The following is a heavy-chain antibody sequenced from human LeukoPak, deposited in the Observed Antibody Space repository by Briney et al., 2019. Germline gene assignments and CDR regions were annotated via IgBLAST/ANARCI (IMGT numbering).Heavy chain of an antibody. CDR2: IYSGGST. CDR1: GFTVSSNY. V-gene: IGHV3-53*01. Sequence: GGSLRLSCAASGFTVSSNYMSWVRQAPGKGLEWVSVIYSGGSTYYADSVKGRFTISRDNSKNTLYLQMNSLRAGDTAVYYCAREVYYYDSSGYGYYYGMDVWGQGTTVTVSS. CDR3: AREVYYYDSSGYGYYYGMDV. D-gene: IGHD3-22*01. J-gene: IGHJ6*02.